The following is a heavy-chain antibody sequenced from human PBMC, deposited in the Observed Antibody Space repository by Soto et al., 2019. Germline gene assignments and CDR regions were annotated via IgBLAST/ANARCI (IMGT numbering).Heavy chain of an antibody. CDR2: IIPILGIA. J-gene: IGHJ4*02. V-gene: IGHV1-69*04. CDR3: ARERAPGTIGSGYSYGLFDY. CDR1: GGTFSSYT. Sequence: SVKVSCKASGGTFSSYTISWVRQAPGQGLEWMGRIIPILGIANYAQKFQGRVTITADESTSTAYMELSSLRSEDTAVYYCARERAPGTIGSGYSYGLFDYWGPGTQVTVSS. D-gene: IGHD5-18*01.